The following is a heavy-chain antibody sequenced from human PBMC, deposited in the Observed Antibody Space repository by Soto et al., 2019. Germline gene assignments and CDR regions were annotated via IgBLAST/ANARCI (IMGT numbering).Heavy chain of an antibody. CDR3: ARHTSNFRYYYYAMDV. D-gene: IGHD2-2*01. CDR2: IYPGDSDT. Sequence: GESLKISCKGSGYTFTDYWIGWVRQLPGKGLEWMGIIYPGDSDTRYSPSFQGHVTITVDKSTNTASLQWNTLRASDTAMYYCARHTSNFRYYYYAMDVWGQGSTVTVSS. CDR1: GYTFTDYW. V-gene: IGHV5-51*01. J-gene: IGHJ6*02.